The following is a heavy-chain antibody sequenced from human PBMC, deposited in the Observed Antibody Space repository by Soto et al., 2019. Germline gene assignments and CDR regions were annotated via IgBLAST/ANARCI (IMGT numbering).Heavy chain of an antibody. Sequence: QVQLVQSGTEVKKPGASVKVSCKASGYTFTSYGISWVRQAPGQGLEWMGWISAYNGNTNYAQKLQGRVTMTTDTSTSTAYMELRSLRSDDTAVYYCASFSIAATDPYGMDVWGQGTTVTVSS. CDR2: ISAYNGNT. J-gene: IGHJ6*02. V-gene: IGHV1-18*01. CDR3: ASFSIAATDPYGMDV. CDR1: GYTFTSYG. D-gene: IGHD6-13*01.